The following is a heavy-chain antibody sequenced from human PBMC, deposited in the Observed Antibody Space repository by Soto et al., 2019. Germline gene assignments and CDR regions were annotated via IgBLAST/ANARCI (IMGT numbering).Heavy chain of an antibody. D-gene: IGHD6-6*01. Sequence: SETLSLTCAVSGGSIRSGGYSWSWIRQPPGKGLEWIGYIYHSGSTYYNPSLKSRVTISVDRSKNQFSLKLSSVTAAETAVYYCARAGVYGYGMDVWGQGTTVTVSS. CDR1: GGSIRSGGYS. J-gene: IGHJ6*01. CDR3: ARAGVYGYGMDV. V-gene: IGHV4-30-2*01. CDR2: IYHSGST.